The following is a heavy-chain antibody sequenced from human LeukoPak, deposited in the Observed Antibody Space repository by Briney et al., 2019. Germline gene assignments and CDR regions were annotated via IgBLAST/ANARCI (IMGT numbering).Heavy chain of an antibody. D-gene: IGHD6-19*01. CDR2: IKQDGSEK. CDR1: GFTFSSYW. V-gene: IGHV3-7*01. J-gene: IGHJ6*02. CDR3: ARDPGVQQWYYYYGMDV. Sequence: GGSLRLSCAASGFTFSSYWMSWVRQAPGKGLEWVANIKQDGSEKYYVDSVKGRFTISRDNAKNSLYLQMNSLRAEDTAVYYCARDPGVQQWYYYYGMDVWGQGTTVTVSS.